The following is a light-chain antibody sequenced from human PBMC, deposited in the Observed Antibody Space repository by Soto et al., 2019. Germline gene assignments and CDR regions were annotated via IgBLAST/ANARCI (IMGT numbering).Light chain of an antibody. V-gene: IGKV1-5*03. Sequence: DIQMTQSPSTLSASVGDRVTITCRAGQGPNRYLAGYQQKPGKAPKLLIHLASDLENGVPSRFSGSGSGTEFSLTISSLQPDDFATYYCQQYSRGSTFGQGTKVDIK. J-gene: IGKJ1*01. CDR2: LAS. CDR3: QQYSRGST. CDR1: QGPNRY.